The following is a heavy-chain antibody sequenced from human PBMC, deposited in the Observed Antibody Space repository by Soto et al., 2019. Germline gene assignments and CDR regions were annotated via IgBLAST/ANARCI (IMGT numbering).Heavy chain of an antibody. CDR1: GFTFSNSW. Sequence: EVQLVESGGGLVQPGGFLRLSCAASGFTFSNSWIHWVRQAPGKGLVWVSRINGDGSTINYADSVKGRFTISRDNAKNTLYLQLNSLRVEDTAVYYCVNGGYSGAGVYYFDFWGQGTLVTVSS. J-gene: IGHJ4*02. D-gene: IGHD5-12*01. CDR2: INGDGSTI. CDR3: VNGGYSGAGVYYFDF. V-gene: IGHV3-74*01.